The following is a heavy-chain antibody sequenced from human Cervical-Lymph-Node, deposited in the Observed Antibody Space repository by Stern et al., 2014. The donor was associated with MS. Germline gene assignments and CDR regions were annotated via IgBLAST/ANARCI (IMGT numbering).Heavy chain of an antibody. CDR1: GYTFTNYP. Sequence: QLVQSGSELKKPGASVKVSCKASGYTFTNYPINWVRQAPGQGLEWMGWINTNTGNSTYAQGFTGRFVFSLDTSVSTAYLQISSLQADDTAVYYCARDFVDTAMVTRSDYLDCWGQGTLVTVSS. D-gene: IGHD5-18*01. CDR2: INTNTGNS. V-gene: IGHV7-4-1*02. CDR3: ARDFVDTAMVTRSDYLDC. J-gene: IGHJ4*02.